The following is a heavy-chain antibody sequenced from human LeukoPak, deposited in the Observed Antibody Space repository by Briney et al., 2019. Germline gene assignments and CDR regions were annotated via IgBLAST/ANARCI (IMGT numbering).Heavy chain of an antibody. D-gene: IGHD3-22*01. J-gene: IGHJ4*02. Sequence: PGGSLRLSCASSGFTFSNYWMNWVRQAPGKGLEWVSAISGSGGSTYYADSVKGRFTISRDNSKNTLYLQMNSLRAEDTAVYYCAKDPNYYDSSGYYYWGQGTLVTVSS. CDR2: ISGSGGST. V-gene: IGHV3-23*01. CDR3: AKDPNYYDSSGYYY. CDR1: GFTFSNYW.